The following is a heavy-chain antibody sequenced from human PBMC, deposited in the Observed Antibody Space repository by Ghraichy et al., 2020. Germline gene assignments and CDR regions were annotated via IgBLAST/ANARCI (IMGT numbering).Heavy chain of an antibody. J-gene: IGHJ4*02. D-gene: IGHD6-19*01. Sequence: LSLTCADSGFIFSSYWMSWVRQAPGKGLERVANIKKDGSEKYYVDSVKGRFTISRDNAKNSLYLQMNSLRAEDTAVYYCARDLGSGWYFDYWGQGTLVTVSS. CDR2: IKKDGSEK. CDR3: ARDLGSGWYFDY. CDR1: GFIFSSYW. V-gene: IGHV3-7*01.